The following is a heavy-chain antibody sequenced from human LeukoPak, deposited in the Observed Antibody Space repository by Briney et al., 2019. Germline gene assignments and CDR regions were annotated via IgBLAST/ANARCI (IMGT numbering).Heavy chain of an antibody. J-gene: IGHJ4*02. CDR2: ISVNGGDT. CDR3: TTYNRDVPFDY. Sequence: GGSLRLSCAASGFTFSTYAMSWVRQAPGKGLEWVSTISVNGGDTFYPDSVKGRFIISRDNSKNTLFLQMNSLRAEDTAVYYCTTYNRDVPFDYWGQGALVTVSS. V-gene: IGHV3-23*01. D-gene: IGHD1-14*01. CDR1: GFTFSTYA.